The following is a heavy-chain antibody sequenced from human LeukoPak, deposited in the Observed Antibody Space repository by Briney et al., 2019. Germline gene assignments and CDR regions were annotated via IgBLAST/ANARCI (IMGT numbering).Heavy chain of an antibody. D-gene: IGHD1-26*01. CDR2: ISGSGGST. CDR1: GFTFSSYA. Sequence: QPGGSLRLSCAASGFTFSSYAMSWVGQAPGKGLEWFSAISGSGGSTYYADSVKGRFTISRDNSKNTLYLQMNSLRAEDTAVYYCAKDVGLKPSGPFDYWGQGTLVTVSS. V-gene: IGHV3-23*01. CDR3: AKDVGLKPSGPFDY. J-gene: IGHJ4*02.